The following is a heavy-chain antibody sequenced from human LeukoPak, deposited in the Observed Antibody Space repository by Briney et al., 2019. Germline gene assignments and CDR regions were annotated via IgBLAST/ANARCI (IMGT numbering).Heavy chain of an antibody. Sequence: GGSLRLSCAASGFTFSSYAMSWVRQAPGKGLEWVSAISSSGGSTYYADSVKGRFTISRDNSKNTLYLQMNSLRAEDTAVYYCGESHDRSGALDIWGQGTMVTVSS. CDR2: ISSSGGST. CDR3: GESHDRSGALDI. CDR1: GFTFSSYA. D-gene: IGHD3-22*01. V-gene: IGHV3-23*01. J-gene: IGHJ3*02.